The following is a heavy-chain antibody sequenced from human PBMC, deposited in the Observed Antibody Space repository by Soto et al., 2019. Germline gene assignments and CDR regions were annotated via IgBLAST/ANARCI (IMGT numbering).Heavy chain of an antibody. V-gene: IGHV4-59*01. CDR2: IYYSGST. D-gene: IGHD4-4*01. Sequence: SETLSLTCTVSGGSISSYYWSWIRQPPGKGLEWIGYIYYSGSTNYNPSLKSRVTISVDTSKNQFSLKLSSVTAADTAVYYCARGVAVTTFVVYYYYYMDVWGKGTTVTVSS. CDR1: GGSISSYY. CDR3: ARGVAVTTFVVYYYYYMDV. J-gene: IGHJ6*03.